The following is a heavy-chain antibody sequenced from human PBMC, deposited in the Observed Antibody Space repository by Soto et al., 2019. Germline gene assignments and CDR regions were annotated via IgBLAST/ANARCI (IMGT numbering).Heavy chain of an antibody. CDR2: ISYDGSNK. J-gene: IGHJ2*01. CDR1: GFTFSSYG. Sequence: PGGSLRLSCAASGFTFSSYGMHWVRQAPGKGLEWVAVISYDGSNKYYADSVKGRFTISRDNSKNTLYLQMNSLRAEDTAVYYCAKDRTSYCSGGSCYEGLQWYFDLWGRGTLVTVSS. V-gene: IGHV3-30*18. CDR3: AKDRTSYCSGGSCYEGLQWYFDL. D-gene: IGHD2-15*01.